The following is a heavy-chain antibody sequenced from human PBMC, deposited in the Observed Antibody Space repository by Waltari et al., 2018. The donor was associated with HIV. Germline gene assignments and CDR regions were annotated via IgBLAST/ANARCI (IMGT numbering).Heavy chain of an antibody. Sequence: QVQLQQSGPGLVKPSQTLSLTCALSGDSVSSNSTAWNWNRQSTSRGLECLGRTYYRSKWYNDYAVSVKSRITINPDTSKNQFSLQLNSVTPEDTAVYYCASGVAVAETWGQGTLVTVSS. J-gene: IGHJ5*02. CDR1: GDSVSSNSTA. V-gene: IGHV6-1*01. CDR2: TYYRSKWYN. D-gene: IGHD6-19*01. CDR3: ASGVAVAET.